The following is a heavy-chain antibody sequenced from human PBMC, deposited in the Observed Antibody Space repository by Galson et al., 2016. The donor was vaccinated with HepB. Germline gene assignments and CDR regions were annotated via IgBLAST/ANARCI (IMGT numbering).Heavy chain of an antibody. CDR3: ATEYCAGTSCPLDV. CDR2: IIPVFDAP. Sequence: SVKVSCKASGGTFNSFSWVRQAPGQGLEWMGGIIPVFDAPSYAQNFQDRVTITADESTNTAFMELTSLRSEDTAVYYCATEYCAGTSCPLDVWGKGTTVTVSS. V-gene: IGHV1-69*13. J-gene: IGHJ6*04. D-gene: IGHD2-2*01. CDR1: GGTFNS.